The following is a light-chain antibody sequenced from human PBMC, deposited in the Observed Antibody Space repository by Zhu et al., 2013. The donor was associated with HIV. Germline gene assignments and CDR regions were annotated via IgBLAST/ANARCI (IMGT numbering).Light chain of an antibody. CDR3: QQYNFWPRT. Sequence: EVVMTQSPATLSVSPGERATLSCRASQSVNSNLAWYQQKPGQAPRVLIYGASTRATGIPARFSGSGSGTEFTLAISSLQSEDFGVYYCQQYNFWPRTFGQGTKVEIK. J-gene: IGKJ1*01. CDR2: GAS. V-gene: IGKV3-15*01. CDR1: QSVNSN.